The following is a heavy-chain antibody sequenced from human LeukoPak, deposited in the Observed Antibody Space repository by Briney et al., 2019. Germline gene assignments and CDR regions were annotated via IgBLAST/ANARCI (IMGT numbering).Heavy chain of an antibody. CDR2: ISGSGGST. V-gene: IGHV3-23*01. CDR1: GFXFSSYA. J-gene: IGHJ5*02. Sequence: GGSLRLSCAASGFXFSSYAISWVRQAPGKGLEWVSAISGSGGSTYYADSVKGRFAISRDNSKNTLYLQMNSLRAEDTAVYYCARGGAHINYDIWAGPKNWFDPWGQGTLVTVSS. D-gene: IGHD3-9*01. CDR3: ARGGAHINYDIWAGPKNWFDP.